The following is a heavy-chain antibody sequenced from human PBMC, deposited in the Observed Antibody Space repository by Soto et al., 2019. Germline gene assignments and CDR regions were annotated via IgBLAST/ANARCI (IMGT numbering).Heavy chain of an antibody. D-gene: IGHD6-19*01. CDR1: GGTFSSYA. Sequence: ASVKVSCKASGGTFSSYAISWVRQAPGQGLEWMGGIIPIFGTANYAQKFQGRVTITADESTSTAYMELSSLRSEDTAVYYCARDSFTVAGSWYAFDIWGQGTMVTVSS. CDR3: ARDSFTVAGSWYAFDI. J-gene: IGHJ3*02. CDR2: IIPIFGTA. V-gene: IGHV1-69*13.